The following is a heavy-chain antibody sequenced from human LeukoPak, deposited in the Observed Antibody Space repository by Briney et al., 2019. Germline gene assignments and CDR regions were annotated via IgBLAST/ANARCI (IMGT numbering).Heavy chain of an antibody. CDR2: ISGSGGST. D-gene: IGHD5-18*01. V-gene: IGHV3-23*01. CDR1: GFTFSNYA. Sequence: GGSLRLSCAASGFTFSNYAMSWVRQAPGKGLEWVSAISGSGGSTYYADSVKGRFTISRDNSKNTLYLQMNSLRAEDTAVYYCAKEPYRYSYGYGYFDYWGQGTLVTVSS. J-gene: IGHJ4*02. CDR3: AKEPYRYSYGYGYFDY.